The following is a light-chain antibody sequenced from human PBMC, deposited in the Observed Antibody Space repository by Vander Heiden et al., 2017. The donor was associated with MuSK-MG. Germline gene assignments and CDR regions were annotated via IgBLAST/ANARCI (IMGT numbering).Light chain of an antibody. J-gene: IGKJ4*02. CDR3: QQSDSSPLT. CDR1: QSIPTY. V-gene: IGKV1-39*01. Sequence: DIQMTQSPSSLSASVGDRVTITCRASQSIPTYLNWYRQKPGEAPKLLISAASTLQSGVPSRFSGSDSGKDFTLTITRLQPEDFATYFCQQSDSSPLTFGGGTKVESK. CDR2: AAS.